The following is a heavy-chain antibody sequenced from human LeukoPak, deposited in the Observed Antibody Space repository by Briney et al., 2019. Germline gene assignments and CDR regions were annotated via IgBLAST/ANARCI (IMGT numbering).Heavy chain of an antibody. J-gene: IGHJ4*02. CDR2: IKQDGSET. CDR1: GLTFNSYW. V-gene: IGHV3-7*03. D-gene: IGHD5-24*01. CDR3: AKDLGWLQSDY. Sequence: PGGSLRLSCAVSGLTFNSYWMSWVRQAPGKGLEWVANIKQDGSETYYVDSVKGRFTISRDNAKNSLYLQMNNLRAEDMAVYYCAKDLGWLQSDYWGQGTLVTVSS.